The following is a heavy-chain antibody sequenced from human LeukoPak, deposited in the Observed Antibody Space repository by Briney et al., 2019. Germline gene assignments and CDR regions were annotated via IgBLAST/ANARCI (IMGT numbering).Heavy chain of an antibody. CDR3: AREELPGHY. V-gene: IGHV3-30-3*01. CDR1: GFTFSTYA. J-gene: IGHJ4*02. Sequence: GGSLRLSCAASGFTFSTYAMHWVRQAPGKGLEWVALISYDGSNKYYADSVKGRFTISRDNSKNALYLQMNSLRPEDTAVYYCAREELPGHYWGQGTLVTVSS. CDR2: ISYDGSNK. D-gene: IGHD1-26*01.